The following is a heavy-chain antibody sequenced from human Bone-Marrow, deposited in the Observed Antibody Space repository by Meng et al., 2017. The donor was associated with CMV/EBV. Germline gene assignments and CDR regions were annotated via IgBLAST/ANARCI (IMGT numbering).Heavy chain of an antibody. CDR3: ARESYYDFWSGYSGSNYYYGMDV. J-gene: IGHJ6*02. Sequence: GESLKISCAASGITFSSDSMNWVRQAPGKGLEWVSSISSSSSYIYYADPVKGRFTISRDNAKNSLYLQMNSLRAEDTAVYYCARESYYDFWSGYSGSNYYYGMDVWGQGTTVTVSS. CDR1: GITFSSDS. CDR2: ISSSSSYI. D-gene: IGHD3-3*01. V-gene: IGHV3-21*01.